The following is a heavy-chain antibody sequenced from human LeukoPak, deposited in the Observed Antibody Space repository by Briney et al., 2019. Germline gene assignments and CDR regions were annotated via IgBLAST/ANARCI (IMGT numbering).Heavy chain of an antibody. Sequence: SETLSLTCTVSGGSLSNYYWSWIRQPPGKGLEWIGYIYYSGSTKYNPSLTSRVTISVDTSKNQFSLNLSSVTAADTAMYYCARTGYCSRISCYPYYYGMDVWGQGTTVTVSS. CDR3: ARTGYCSRISCYPYYYGMDV. D-gene: IGHD2-2*01. CDR1: GGSLSNYY. CDR2: IYYSGST. J-gene: IGHJ6*02. V-gene: IGHV4-59*13.